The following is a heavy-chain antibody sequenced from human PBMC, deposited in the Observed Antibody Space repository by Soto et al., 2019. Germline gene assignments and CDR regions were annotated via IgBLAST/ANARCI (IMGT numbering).Heavy chain of an antibody. CDR1: GFTFSDYY. CDR2: ISSSSSYT. D-gene: IGHD3-22*01. CDR3: ARGYYYVSSGSKGPPPHDAFDI. Sequence: PGGSLRLSCAASGFTFSDYYMSWIRQAPGKGLEWVSYISSSSSYTNYADSVKGRFTISRDNAKNSLYLQMNSLRAEDTAVYYCARGYYYVSSGSKGPPPHDAFDIWGQGTMVTVSS. V-gene: IGHV3-11*03. J-gene: IGHJ3*02.